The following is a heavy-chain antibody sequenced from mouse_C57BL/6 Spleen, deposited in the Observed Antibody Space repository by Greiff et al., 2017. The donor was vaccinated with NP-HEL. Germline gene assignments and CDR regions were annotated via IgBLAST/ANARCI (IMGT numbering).Heavy chain of an antibody. Sequence: EVQLVESGGGLVKPGGSLKLSCAASGFTFSSYAMSWVRQTPEKRLEWVATISDGGSYTYYPDNVKGRFTISRDNAKNNLYLQMSHLKSEDTAMYYCARERGLGFFDYWGQGTTLTVSS. CDR3: ARERGLGFFDY. CDR1: GFTFSSYA. J-gene: IGHJ2*01. V-gene: IGHV5-4*01. CDR2: ISDGGSYT. D-gene: IGHD4-1*01.